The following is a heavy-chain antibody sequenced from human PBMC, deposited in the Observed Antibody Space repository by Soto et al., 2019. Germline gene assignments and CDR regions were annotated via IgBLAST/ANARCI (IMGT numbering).Heavy chain of an antibody. J-gene: IGHJ3*02. Sequence: PSETLSLTCTVSGGSISSISYYWGWIRQPPGKGLEWIGSIYYIGIXXYNPSLKXXVTISVDTSNXQFSLXLISVTSADTAVYYCARRGYYVISALDIWGQGTMVXVS. V-gene: IGHV4-39*01. CDR3: ARRGYYVISALDI. D-gene: IGHD3-10*02. CDR2: IYYIGIX. CDR1: GGSISSISYY.